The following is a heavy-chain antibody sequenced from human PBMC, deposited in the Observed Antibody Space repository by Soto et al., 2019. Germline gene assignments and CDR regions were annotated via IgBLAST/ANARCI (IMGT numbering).Heavy chain of an antibody. V-gene: IGHV1-69*01. CDR3: ARGGSGYVWFNEF. Sequence: QEQLVQSGAEVKKPGASVKVSCKASGGIFSSYAISWVRQAPGQGLEWMGGIIPIFGTANYAQKFQGRVTNTADESTNTAYMDLSSLKSEDTAIYYCARGGSGYVWFNEFWGQGTLVTVSS. J-gene: IGHJ4*02. D-gene: IGHD3-22*01. CDR1: GGIFSSYA. CDR2: IIPIFGTA.